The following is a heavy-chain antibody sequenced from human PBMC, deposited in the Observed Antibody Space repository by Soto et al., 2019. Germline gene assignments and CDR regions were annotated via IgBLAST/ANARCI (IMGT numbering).Heavy chain of an antibody. CDR2: LYYSGNT. Sequence: SETLSLTCTVSGGSISPFYWSWVRQPPGKGLEWIGYLYYSGNTNYNPSLKSRVTISVDASKNQVSLRLTSVTAADTAVYNCARVGGVAARTFDYWGQGTVVTVSS. CDR1: GGSISPFY. V-gene: IGHV4-59*01. J-gene: IGHJ4*02. D-gene: IGHD2-15*01. CDR3: ARVGGVAARTFDY.